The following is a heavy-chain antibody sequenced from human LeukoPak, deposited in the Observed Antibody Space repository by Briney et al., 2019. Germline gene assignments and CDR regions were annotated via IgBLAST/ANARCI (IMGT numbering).Heavy chain of an antibody. CDR1: GYTFTSYG. J-gene: IGHJ5*02. V-gene: IGHV1-18*01. CDR3: SPFPHYGSGSYPPT. CDR2: ISAYNGNT. Sequence: GASVKVSCKASGYTFTSYGISWVRQAPGQGLEWMGWISAYNGNTNYAQKLQGRVTMTTDTSTSTAYMELRSLRSDDTAVYYCSPFPHYGSGSYPPTWGQGTLVTVSS. D-gene: IGHD3-10*01.